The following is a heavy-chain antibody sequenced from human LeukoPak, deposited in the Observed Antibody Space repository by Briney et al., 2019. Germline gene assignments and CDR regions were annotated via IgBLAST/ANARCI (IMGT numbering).Heavy chain of an antibody. CDR2: IIPIFGTA. CDR1: GGTFSSYA. Sequence: SVKVSCKASGGTFSSYAISWVRQAPGQGLEWMGGIIPIFGTANYAQKFQGRVTITADESTSTTHMEPSSLRSEDTAVYYCARDDWFDPWGQGTLVTVSS. V-gene: IGHV1-69*13. J-gene: IGHJ5*02. CDR3: ARDDWFDP.